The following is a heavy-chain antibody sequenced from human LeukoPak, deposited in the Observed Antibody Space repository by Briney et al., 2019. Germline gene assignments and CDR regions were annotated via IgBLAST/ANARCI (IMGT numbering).Heavy chain of an antibody. D-gene: IGHD6-13*01. CDR3: ARHDGIAAPHDY. CDR2: IYYSGST. V-gene: IGHV4-39*01. J-gene: IGHJ4*02. Sequence: SETLSLTCTLSGGSLSSISYYWGWIRQPPGKGLEWIGSIYYSGSTYYNPSLKSRVTISVDTSKNQFSLKLSSVTAADTAVYYCARHDGIAAPHDYWGQGTLVTVSS. CDR1: GGSLSSISYY.